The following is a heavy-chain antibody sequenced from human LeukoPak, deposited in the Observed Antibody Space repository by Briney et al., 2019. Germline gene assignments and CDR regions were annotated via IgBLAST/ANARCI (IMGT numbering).Heavy chain of an antibody. CDR3: AKDRGWLSIAAHFHY. J-gene: IGHJ4*02. CDR2: ISYDGSNK. CDR1: GFTFSSCG. V-gene: IGHV3-30*18. D-gene: IGHD6-13*01. Sequence: GGSLRLSCAASGFTFSSCGMHWVRQAPGKGLEWVAVISYDGSNKYYADSVKGRFTISRDNSKNTLYLQMNSLRAEDTAVYYCAKDRGWLSIAAHFHYWGQGTLVTVSS.